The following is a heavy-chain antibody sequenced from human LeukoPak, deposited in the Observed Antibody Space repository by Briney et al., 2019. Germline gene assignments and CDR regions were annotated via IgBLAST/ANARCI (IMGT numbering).Heavy chain of an antibody. V-gene: IGHV4-59*01. CDR2: IYYSGST. D-gene: IGHD1-26*01. J-gene: IGHJ4*02. CDR1: GGSISSYY. CDR3: AREGVVGAPGFDY. Sequence: PSETLSLTCTVSGGSISSYYWSWIRQPPGKGLEWIGYIYYSGSTNYNPSLKSRVTISVDTSKNQFSLKLSSVTAADTAVYYCAREGVVGAPGFDYWGQGTLVTVSS.